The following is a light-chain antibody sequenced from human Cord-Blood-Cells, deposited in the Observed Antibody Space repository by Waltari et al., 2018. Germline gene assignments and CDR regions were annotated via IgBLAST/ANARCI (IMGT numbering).Light chain of an antibody. CDR1: QDISNY. CDR2: DAS. Sequence: DIQMTQSPSSLSASVGDRVTITCQARQDISNYLNWYQQKPGKAPKLLINDASNLETGVPSSFSGSGSGTDFTSTISSLQPEDIATYYCQQYDNLPYTFGQGTKLEIK. CDR3: QQYDNLPYT. J-gene: IGKJ2*01. V-gene: IGKV1-33*01.